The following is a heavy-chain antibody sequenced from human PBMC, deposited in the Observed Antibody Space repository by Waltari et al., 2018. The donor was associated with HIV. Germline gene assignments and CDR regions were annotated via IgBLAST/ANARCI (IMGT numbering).Heavy chain of an antibody. CDR1: GFLFSSHC. CDR3: ARVDYYYDSSGYAHDAFDI. V-gene: IGHV3-74*01. CDR2: INSDGSSP. J-gene: IGHJ3*02. D-gene: IGHD3-22*01. Sequence: APSGFLFSSHCMHWVSPAPVKGLVCVSRINSDGSSPSYADSVKGRITISRDNAKNTLYLQMNSLRAEDTAVYYCARVDYYYDSSGYAHDAFDIWGQGTMVTVSS.